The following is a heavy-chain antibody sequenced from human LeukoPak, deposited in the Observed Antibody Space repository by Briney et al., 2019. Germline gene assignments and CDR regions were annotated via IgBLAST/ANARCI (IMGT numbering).Heavy chain of an antibody. CDR2: IYYSGST. Sequence: SETLSLTCTVSGGPISSSNSFGAWIRQPPGKGLEWIGSIYYSGSTYYNPSLKSRVTISVDTSKNQFSLKLSSVTAADTAVYYCARQGGPYVALAYCSEGTLVTVSS. CDR1: GGPISSSNSF. CDR3: ARQGGPYVALAY. V-gene: IGHV4-39*01. J-gene: IGHJ4*02. D-gene: IGHD3-16*01.